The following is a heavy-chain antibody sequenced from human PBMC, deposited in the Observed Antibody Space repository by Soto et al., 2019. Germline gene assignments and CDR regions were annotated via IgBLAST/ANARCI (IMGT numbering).Heavy chain of an antibody. D-gene: IGHD6-19*01. Sequence: SETLSLTCTVSGGSVSSSSYYWGWIRQPPGKGLEWIGSIYYSGSTYYNPTLKSRVTISVDTSKNQISLKLNSVTAADTAVYYCARTRQWLVMDVWGQGTTVTVSS. V-gene: IGHV4-39*01. CDR2: IYYSGST. CDR1: GGSVSSSSYY. CDR3: ARTRQWLVMDV. J-gene: IGHJ6*02.